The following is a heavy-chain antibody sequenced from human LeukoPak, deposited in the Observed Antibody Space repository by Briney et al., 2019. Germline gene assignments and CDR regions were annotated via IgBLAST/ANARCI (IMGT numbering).Heavy chain of an antibody. V-gene: IGHV4-39*01. D-gene: IGHD2-2*01. CDR1: GGSISSSSYY. CDR3: ARLSTHGGYQLLWNY. J-gene: IGHJ4*02. CDR2: IYYSGST. Sequence: SETLSLTCTVSGGSISSSSYYWGWIRQPPGKGLEWIGSIYYSGSTYYNPSLKSRVTISVDTSKNQFSLKLSSVTAADTAVYYCARLSTHGGYQLLWNYWGQGTLVTVSS.